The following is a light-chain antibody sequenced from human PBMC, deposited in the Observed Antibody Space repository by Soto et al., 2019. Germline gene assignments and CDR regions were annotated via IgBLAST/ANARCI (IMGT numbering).Light chain of an antibody. V-gene: IGKV1-39*01. Sequence: DIQMTQSPSSLSASVGDRVTITCRASQSILKYLHWYQQRPGRAPKLLIYDASTLQSGVPSRFSGSASGTDFTLTISSLQPEDFATYYCQQSFSSITFGQGTRLEIK. CDR2: DAS. CDR3: QQSFSSIT. J-gene: IGKJ5*01. CDR1: QSILKY.